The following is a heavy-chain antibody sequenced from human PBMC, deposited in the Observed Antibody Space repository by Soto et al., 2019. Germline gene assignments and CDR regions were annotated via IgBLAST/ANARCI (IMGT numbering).Heavy chain of an antibody. CDR1: GGSISSYH. Sequence: LSLTCTVSGGSISSYHWSWIRQPAGKGLEWIGRIYTSGSTNYNPSLKSRVTMSVDTSKNQFSLKLSSVTAADTAVYYCAGAPNESTVTRLYYYYGMDVWGQGTTVTVSS. V-gene: IGHV4-4*07. CDR2: IYTSGST. CDR3: AGAPNESTVTRLYYYYGMDV. D-gene: IGHD4-17*01. J-gene: IGHJ6*02.